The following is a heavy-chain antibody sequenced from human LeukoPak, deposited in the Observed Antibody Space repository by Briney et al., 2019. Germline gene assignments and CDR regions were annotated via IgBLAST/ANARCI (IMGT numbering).Heavy chain of an antibody. CDR2: IYYSGST. V-gene: IGHV4-39*01. CDR3: AGGRCSSTSCADAFDI. CDR1: GGSISSSSYY. Sequence: SETLSLTCTVSGGSISSSSYYWGWLRQPPGKGLEWIGSIYYSGSTYYNPSLKSRVTISVDTSKNQFSLKLSSVTAADTAVYYCAGGRCSSTSCADAFDIWGQGTMVTVSS. D-gene: IGHD2-2*01. J-gene: IGHJ3*02.